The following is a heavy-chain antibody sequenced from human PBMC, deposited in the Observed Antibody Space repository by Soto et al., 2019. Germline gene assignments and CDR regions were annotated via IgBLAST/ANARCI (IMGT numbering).Heavy chain of an antibody. V-gene: IGHV4-31*03. CDR3: ARIGLRWYPPGYYYGMDV. CDR2: IYYSGST. Sequence: QVQLQESGPGLVKPSQTLSLTCTVSGGSISSGGYYWSWIRQHPGKGLEWIGYIYYSGSTYYTPSLKSRVTISVDTSKNQFALKLSSVTAADTAVYYCARIGLRWYPPGYYYGMDVWGQGTTVTVSS. CDR1: GGSISSGGYY. J-gene: IGHJ6*02. D-gene: IGHD4-17*01.